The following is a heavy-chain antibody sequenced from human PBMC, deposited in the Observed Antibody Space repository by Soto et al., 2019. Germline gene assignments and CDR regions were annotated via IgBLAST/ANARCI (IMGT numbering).Heavy chain of an antibody. Sequence: GGSLRLSCAASAFTLNTYAMSWVRQAPGKGLEWVSVISAIGGNTYYADSVKGRFTISKDNSKSTLYLQMDTLRAEDTAVYYCAKDRGGYCTNGICFYDAFDLWGQGTMVTVSS. CDR1: AFTLNTYA. CDR2: ISAIGGNT. V-gene: IGHV3-23*01. CDR3: AKDRGGYCTNGICFYDAFDL. J-gene: IGHJ3*01. D-gene: IGHD2-8*01.